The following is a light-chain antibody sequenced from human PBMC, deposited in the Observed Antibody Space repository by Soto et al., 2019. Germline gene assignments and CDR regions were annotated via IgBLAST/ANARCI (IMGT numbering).Light chain of an antibody. CDR1: QSGSSTY. CDR2: GAS. J-gene: IGKJ2*01. V-gene: IGKV3-20*01. Sequence: EIVLTQSPGTLSLSPGERATLSCRASQSGSSTYVAWYQQKPGQAPRLLIYGASSRPTGIPDRFSGSGTGTCSPLIISRLEYEDFAVYDWQQNGSPPTYTFGQGNKLEI. CDR3: QQNGSPPTYT.